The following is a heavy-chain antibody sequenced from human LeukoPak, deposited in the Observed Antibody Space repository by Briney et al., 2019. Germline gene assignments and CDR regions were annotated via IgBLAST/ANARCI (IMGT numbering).Heavy chain of an antibody. V-gene: IGHV3-23*01. CDR1: GFTFSTFA. CDR3: ATVPRVGATHTAY. D-gene: IGHD1-26*01. J-gene: IGHJ4*02. CDR2: IFPSGGEI. Sequence: PGGSLRLSCAASGFTFSTFAMIWVRQPPGKGLEWVSSIFPSGGEIHYADSVRGRFTISRDNSKSTLSLQMNSLRAEDTAVYYCATVPRVGATHTAYWGQGTLVTVSS.